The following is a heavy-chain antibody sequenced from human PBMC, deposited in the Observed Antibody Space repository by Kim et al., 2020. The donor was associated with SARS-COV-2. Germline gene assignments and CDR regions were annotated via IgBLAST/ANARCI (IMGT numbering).Heavy chain of an antibody. V-gene: IGHV1-2*04. Sequence: ASVKVSCKASGYTFPDYYIHWVRQAPGQGLEWMGWINPNSGYTNYAQKFQGWVTMTRDTSLTTAYMDLRLRSDDTAVYYCARAGREYYYYNYAVDVWGPGPTVT. CDR3: ARAGREYYYYNYAVDV. CDR2: INPNSGYT. D-gene: IGHD3-10*01. J-gene: IGHJ6*02. CDR1: GYTFPDYY.